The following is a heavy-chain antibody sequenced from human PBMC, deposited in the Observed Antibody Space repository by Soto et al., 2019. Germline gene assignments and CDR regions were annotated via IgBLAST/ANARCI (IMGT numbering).Heavy chain of an antibody. CDR1: GYTFTSYY. J-gene: IGHJ3*02. V-gene: IGHV1-46*01. CDR3: ARGGAIVVVIMSAFDI. CDR2: INPSGGST. D-gene: IGHD3-22*01. Sequence: RASVKVSCKASGYTFTSYYMHWVRQAPGQGLEWMGIINPSGGSTSYAQKFQGRVTMTRDTSTSTVYMELSSLRSEDTAVYYCARGGAIVVVIMSAFDIWGQGTMVTVSS.